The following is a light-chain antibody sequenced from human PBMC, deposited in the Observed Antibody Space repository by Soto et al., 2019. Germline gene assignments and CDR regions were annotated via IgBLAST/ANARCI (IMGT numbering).Light chain of an antibody. Sequence: QSVLTQPPSVSEAPRQRVTISCSGSSSNIGNNAVNWYQQLPGKAPKLLIYYDDLLPSGVSDRFSGSKSGNSASLAISGLQSGDEADYYCAAWDDSLNGVVFGGGTKLTVL. V-gene: IGLV1-36*01. CDR3: AAWDDSLNGVV. J-gene: IGLJ2*01. CDR1: SSNIGNNA. CDR2: YDD.